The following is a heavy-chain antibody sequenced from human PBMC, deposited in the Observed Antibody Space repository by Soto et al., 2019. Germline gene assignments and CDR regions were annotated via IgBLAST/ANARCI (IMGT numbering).Heavy chain of an antibody. V-gene: IGHV4-59*08. CDR3: ARRYSSSFDF. CDR1: GGSISSYY. CDR2: IYYSGRT. Sequence: QVQLQESGPGLVKPSETLSLTCTVSGGSISSYYWSWIRQPPGKGLEWIGYIYYSGRTNYTPSLKSRVTISVDTSKDQFSLKLSSVTAADTAVYYCARRYSSSFDFWGQGTLVTVSS. D-gene: IGHD6-13*01. J-gene: IGHJ4*02.